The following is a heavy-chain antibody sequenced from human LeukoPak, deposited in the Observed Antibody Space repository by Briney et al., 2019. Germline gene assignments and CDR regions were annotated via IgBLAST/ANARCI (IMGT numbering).Heavy chain of an antibody. J-gene: IGHJ4*02. CDR1: GFTFSSYA. CDR3: AKSRRPYGDYGTPFDY. CDR2: ISGSGGST. V-gene: IGHV3-23*01. Sequence: PGGSLRLSCAASGFTFSSYAMSWVRRAPGKGLEWVSAISGSGGSTYYADSVKGRFTISRDNSKNTLYLQMNSLRAEDTAVYYCAKSRRPYGDYGTPFDYWGQGTLVTVSS. D-gene: IGHD4-17*01.